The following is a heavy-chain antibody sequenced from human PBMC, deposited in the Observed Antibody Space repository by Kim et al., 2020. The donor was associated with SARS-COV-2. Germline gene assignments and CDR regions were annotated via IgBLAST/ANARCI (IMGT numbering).Heavy chain of an antibody. V-gene: IGHV6-1*01. D-gene: IGHD3-22*01. Sequence: SQTLSLTCAISGDSVSSNSAAWNWIRQSPSRGLEWLGRTYYRSKWYNDYAVSVKSRITINPDTSKNQFSLQLNSVTPEDTAVYYCARETYYYDSSGSSAYWYFALWGRGTLVTVSS. J-gene: IGHJ2*01. CDR2: TYYRSKWYN. CDR1: GDSVSSNSAA. CDR3: ARETYYYDSSGSSAYWYFAL.